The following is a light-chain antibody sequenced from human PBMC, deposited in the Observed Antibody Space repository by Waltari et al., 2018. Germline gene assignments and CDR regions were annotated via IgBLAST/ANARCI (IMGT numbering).Light chain of an antibody. CDR3: QHTHSFPHS. CDR2: AAS. CDR1: QDISRW. J-gene: IGKJ4*01. V-gene: IGKV1-12*01. Sequence: DIRMPQSPSFVSASVGDSVTITCRASQDISRWLAWYRQKPGKAPELLIYAASSLQSGVPSRFSGRGAGTDFSLIISDLHPEDFASYFCQHTHSFPHSFGGGTTLDI.